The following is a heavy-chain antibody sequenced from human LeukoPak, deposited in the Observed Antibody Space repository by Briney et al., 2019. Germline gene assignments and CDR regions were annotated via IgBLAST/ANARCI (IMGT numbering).Heavy chain of an antibody. CDR3: ARCQDTSSPDF. CDR2: ISIRDDYT. V-gene: IGHV3-11*03. Sequence: GGPLRLSCAASGVTFRAYCMSWLRQAPRTGLEWVSSISIRDDYTNYAGSVKGRSTISIDNAKNSLYLQTNSLRADDTAVYYCARCQDTSSPDFWGQGTLVTVSS. J-gene: IGHJ4*02. D-gene: IGHD6-13*01. CDR1: GVTFRAYC.